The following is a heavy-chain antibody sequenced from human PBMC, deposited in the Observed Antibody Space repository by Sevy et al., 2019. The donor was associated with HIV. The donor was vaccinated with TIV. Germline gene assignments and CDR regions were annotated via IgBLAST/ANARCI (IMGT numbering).Heavy chain of an antibody. CDR3: AREGCTKPHDY. V-gene: IGHV3-23*01. D-gene: IGHD2-8*01. Sequence: GESLKISCAASGFDFSIYSMSWVRQTPGKGLEWVSTLSFGCGKINYADSVKGRFTISRDNSKSSVYLQMNNMRVDDTAVYYCAREGCTKPHDYWGQGTLVTVSS. CDR2: LSFGCGKI. CDR1: GFDFSIYS. J-gene: IGHJ4*02.